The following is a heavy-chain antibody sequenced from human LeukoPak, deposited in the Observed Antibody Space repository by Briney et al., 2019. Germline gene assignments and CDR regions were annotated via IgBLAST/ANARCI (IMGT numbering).Heavy chain of an antibody. CDR1: GFTFSNYG. V-gene: IGHV3-30*02. D-gene: IGHD2-8*01. CDR3: AARPYCTTATCPKTNWFDP. Sequence: PGGSLRLSCAASGFTFSNYGMHWVRQAPGKGLEWVAFIRSDGINKYHADSVKGRFTISRDNSKNTLYLQMSSLRADDTAVYYCAARPYCTTATCPKTNWFDPWGQGTLVTVSS. J-gene: IGHJ5*02. CDR2: IRSDGINK.